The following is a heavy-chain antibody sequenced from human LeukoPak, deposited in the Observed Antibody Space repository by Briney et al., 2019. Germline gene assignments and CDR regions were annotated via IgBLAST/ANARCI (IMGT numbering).Heavy chain of an antibody. CDR3: ARVMITLGDPMGDAFDI. Sequence: ASVKVSCKASGYTFTSYGISWVRQAPGQGLEWMGWISAYNGNTNYAQKLQGRVTMTTDTSTSTAYMELRSLRSDDTAVYYCARVMITLGDPMGDAFDIWGQGTMVTVSS. CDR1: GYTFTSYG. CDR2: ISAYNGNT. J-gene: IGHJ3*02. D-gene: IGHD3-16*01. V-gene: IGHV1-18*04.